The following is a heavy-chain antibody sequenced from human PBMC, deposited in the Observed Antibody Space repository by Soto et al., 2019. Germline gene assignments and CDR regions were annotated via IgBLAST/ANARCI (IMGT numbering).Heavy chain of an antibody. CDR1: GGSIRSYY. CDR2: IYNTGRT. J-gene: IGHJ6*02. V-gene: IGHV4-59*01. CDR3: ARDSRRAEQLVPHYYYGMDV. Sequence: QVPLQESGPGLVRPSETLSLTCTVSGGSIRSYYWSWIRQPPGKGLEWIGYIYNTGRTSYNPSLKSRVTISLDTSKNQFSLKLSSVTAADTAVYYCARDSRRAEQLVPHYYYGMDVWGQGTTVTVSS. D-gene: IGHD6-13*01.